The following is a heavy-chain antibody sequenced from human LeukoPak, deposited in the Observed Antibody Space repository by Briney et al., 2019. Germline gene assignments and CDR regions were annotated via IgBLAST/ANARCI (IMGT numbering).Heavy chain of an antibody. CDR1: GYTFTGYY. CDR3: ARAQNCGGDCYLPYYYYYYMDV. V-gene: IGHV1-2*02. Sequence: GASVKVSCKASGYTFTGYYMHWVRQAPGQGLEWMGWINPNSGGTNYAQKFQGRVTMTRDTSISTAYMELSRLRSDDTAVYYYARAQNCGGDCYLPYYYYYYMDVWGKGTTVTVSS. J-gene: IGHJ6*03. CDR2: INPNSGGT. D-gene: IGHD2-21*01.